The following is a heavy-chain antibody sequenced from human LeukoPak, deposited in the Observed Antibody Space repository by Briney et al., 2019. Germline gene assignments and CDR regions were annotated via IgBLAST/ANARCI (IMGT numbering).Heavy chain of an antibody. Sequence: SETLSLTCTVSSGSISGYYWSWIRQPPGKGLEWIAYIQYTGSTIYNPSLQSRVTISVDTSKNQFSLKLSSVTAADAAVYYCARAITAAGRARFGYWGQGTLVTVSS. CDR3: ARAITAAGRARFGY. D-gene: IGHD6-13*01. J-gene: IGHJ4*02. V-gene: IGHV4-59*01. CDR2: IQYTGST. CDR1: SGSISGYY.